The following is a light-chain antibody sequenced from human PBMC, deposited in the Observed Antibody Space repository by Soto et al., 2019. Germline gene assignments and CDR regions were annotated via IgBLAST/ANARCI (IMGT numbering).Light chain of an antibody. V-gene: IGKV3-15*01. CDR1: QSVSSN. CDR3: EQYNGWRT. J-gene: IGKJ1*01. CDR2: GAS. Sequence: EIVMTQSPATLSVSPGERATLSCRASQSVSSNLAWYQQKPGQAPRLLIYGASTRATGIPARFSGSGSGTELTLTISSLQAEDFTVYYCEQYNGWRTFGQGTKVEIK.